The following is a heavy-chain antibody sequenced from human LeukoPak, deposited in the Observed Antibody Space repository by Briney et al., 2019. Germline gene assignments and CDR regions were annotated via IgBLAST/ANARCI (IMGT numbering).Heavy chain of an antibody. CDR3: TRDCSGASCNEEMDY. CDR1: GFTFGDYA. Sequence: GSLRLSCKPSGFTFGDYAMSWVRQAPGKGLEWVGFIRSNAFGATTDYAASVKGRFTVSRDDSKSIAYLQMNSLKTEDTAVYYCTRDCSGASCNEEMDYWGQGTLVT. CDR2: IRSNAFGATT. J-gene: IGHJ4*02. D-gene: IGHD2-15*01. V-gene: IGHV3-49*04.